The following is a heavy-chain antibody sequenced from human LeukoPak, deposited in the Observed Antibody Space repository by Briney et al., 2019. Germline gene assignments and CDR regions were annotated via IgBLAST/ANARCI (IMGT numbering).Heavy chain of an antibody. CDR1: GFTFSSYA. Sequence: PGGSLRLSCAASGFTFSSYAMSWVRQAPGKGLEWVSAISGSGASTYYADSAKGRFTISRDNSRNTLYLQMNSLRAEDTAVYFCAKVEDYYDTGAIIRRYFDYWGQGTLVTVS. D-gene: IGHD3-22*01. V-gene: IGHV3-23*01. CDR2: ISGSGAST. CDR3: AKVEDYYDTGAIIRRYFDY. J-gene: IGHJ4*02.